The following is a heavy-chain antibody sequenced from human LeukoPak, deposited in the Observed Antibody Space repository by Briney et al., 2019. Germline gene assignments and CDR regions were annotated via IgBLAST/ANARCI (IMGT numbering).Heavy chain of an antibody. CDR1: GFTVSSDS. CDR3: ARVRHQVGARDKYYYYYYMDV. V-gene: IGHV3-53*01. J-gene: IGHJ6*03. D-gene: IGHD1-26*01. CDR2: IYSGGST. Sequence: GGSLRLSCTVSGFTVSSDSMSWVRQAPGKGLAWVSFIYSGGSTHYSDSVKGRFTISRDNSKNTLYLQMNSLRAEDTAVYYCARVRHQVGARDKYYYYYYMDVWGKGTTVTISS.